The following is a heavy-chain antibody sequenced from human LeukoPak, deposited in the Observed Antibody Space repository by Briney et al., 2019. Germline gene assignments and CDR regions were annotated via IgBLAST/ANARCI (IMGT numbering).Heavy chain of an antibody. V-gene: IGHV3-23*01. J-gene: IGHJ4*02. CDR1: GFTLRTYA. CDR3: AKDPHSSGWLPYYFHY. Sequence: GGSLRLSCAASGFTLRTYAMSWVRQAPGKGLEWVSVISDSGDSTYYADSVKGRFTISRDNSKNTLYLQMNSLRAEDTAVYYCAKDPHSSGWLPYYFHYWGQGTLVTVSS. CDR2: ISDSGDST. D-gene: IGHD6-19*01.